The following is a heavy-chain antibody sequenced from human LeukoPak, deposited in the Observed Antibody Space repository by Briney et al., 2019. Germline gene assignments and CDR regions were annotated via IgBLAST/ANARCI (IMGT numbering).Heavy chain of an antibody. CDR3: AKDPFDQMLPENWFDP. J-gene: IGHJ5*02. CDR2: IIPILGTT. Sequence: SVKVSCKPSGGTFNSYSISWVRRAPGQGLEWMGGIIPILGTTNYAQKFQGRVTITADESTSTAYMELSRLRFDDTAVYYCAKDPFDQMLPENWFDPWGQGTLVTVSS. D-gene: IGHD2-2*01. CDR1: GGTFNSYS. V-gene: IGHV1-69*13.